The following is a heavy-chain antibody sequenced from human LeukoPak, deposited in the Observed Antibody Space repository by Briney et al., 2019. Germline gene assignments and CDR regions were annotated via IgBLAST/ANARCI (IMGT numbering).Heavy chain of an antibody. CDR2: IYYAGST. V-gene: IGHV4-59*01. CDR1: GGSINSYY. CDR3: ARVRGGTYNHYFDY. Sequence: SETLSLTYTVSGGSINSYYWSWIRQPPGKGLEWIGYIYYAGSTNYNPSLKSRITISVDTSKNQFSLKLTSITAADTAVYYCARVRGGTYNHYFDYWGQGTLVTVSS. J-gene: IGHJ4*02. D-gene: IGHD5-24*01.